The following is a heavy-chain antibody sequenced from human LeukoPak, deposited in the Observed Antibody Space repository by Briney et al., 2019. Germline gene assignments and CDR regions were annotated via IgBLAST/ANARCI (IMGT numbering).Heavy chain of an antibody. CDR2: ISGSGGST. CDR1: GFTFSSYA. CDR3: AKEPSHRDCSSTSCYTLWRTFGY. Sequence: PGGSLRLSCAASGFTFSSYAMSWVRQAPGKGLEWVSAISGSGGSTYYADSVKGRFTISRGNSKNTLYLQMNSLRAEDTAVYYCAKEPSHRDCSSTSCYTLWRTFGYWGQGTLVTVSS. D-gene: IGHD2-2*02. J-gene: IGHJ4*02. V-gene: IGHV3-23*01.